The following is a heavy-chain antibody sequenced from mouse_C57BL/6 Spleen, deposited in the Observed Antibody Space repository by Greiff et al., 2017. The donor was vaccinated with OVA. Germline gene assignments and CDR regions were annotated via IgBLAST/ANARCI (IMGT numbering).Heavy chain of an antibody. CDR2: IDPSDSYT. CDR1: GYTFTSYW. CDR3: ALTTLRKGYFDV. Sequence: QVHVKQPGAELVKPGASVKLSCKASGYTFTSYWMQWVKQRPGQGLEWIGEIDPSDSYTNYNQKFKGKATLTVDTSSSTAYMQLSSLTSEDSAVYYCALTTLRKGYFDVWGTGTTVTVSS. J-gene: IGHJ1*03. D-gene: IGHD1-1*01. V-gene: IGHV1-50*01.